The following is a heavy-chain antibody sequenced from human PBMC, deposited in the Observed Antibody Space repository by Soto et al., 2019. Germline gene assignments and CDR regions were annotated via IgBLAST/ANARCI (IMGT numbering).Heavy chain of an antibody. J-gene: IGHJ6*02. CDR3: ARFSGGSYNTYYFYYGMDA. Sequence: ASVKVSCKASGYTFTSYGISWVRQAPGQGLDWMGWISAYNGNTKYAQDLQGRVTMTTDTSTSTAYMELRSLRSDDTAVYYCARFSGGSYNTYYFYYGMDAWGQGTKVTVSS. D-gene: IGHD2-15*01. CDR2: ISAYNGNT. CDR1: GYTFTSYG. V-gene: IGHV1-18*01.